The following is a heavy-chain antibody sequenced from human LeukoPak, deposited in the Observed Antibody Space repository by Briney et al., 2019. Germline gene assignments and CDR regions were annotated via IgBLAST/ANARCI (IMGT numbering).Heavy chain of an antibody. CDR3: ARETGRCTNGVCYTESVDV. J-gene: IGHJ6*04. D-gene: IGHD2-8*01. CDR1: GGTFSSYA. CDR2: IIPIFGTA. Sequence: ASVKVSCKASGGTFSSYAISWVRQAPGQGLEWMGRIIPIFGTANYAQKFQGRVTITTDESTSTAYMELSSLRSEDTAVYYCARETGRCTNGVCYTESVDVWGKGTTVTVSS. V-gene: IGHV1-69*05.